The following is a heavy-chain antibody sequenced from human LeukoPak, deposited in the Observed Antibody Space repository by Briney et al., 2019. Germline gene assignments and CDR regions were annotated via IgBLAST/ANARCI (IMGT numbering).Heavy chain of an antibody. J-gene: IGHJ4*02. CDR1: GFAFNTYE. V-gene: IGHV3-48*03. CDR2: ISSSGSAI. CDR3: AREDPDYFDS. Sequence: GGSLRLSCAASGFAFNTYEMDWVRQALGKGLEWISYISSSGSAIHYADSVKGRFTISRDNSKNSLYLQMSSLRAEDTAVYYCAREDPDYFDSWGQGTLVTVSS.